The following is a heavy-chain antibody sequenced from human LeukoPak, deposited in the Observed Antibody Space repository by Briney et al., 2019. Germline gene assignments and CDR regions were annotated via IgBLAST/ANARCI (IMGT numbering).Heavy chain of an antibody. CDR3: ARGGLREDWFDP. CDR1: GGSISSYY. CDR2: IYYSGST. V-gene: IGHV4-59*01. Sequence: PSETLSLTCTVPGGSISSYYWSWVRQPPGKGLEWIGYIYYSGSTNYNPSLKSQVTISVDTSKNQFSLKLSSVTAADTAVYYCARGGLREDWFDPWGQGTLVTVSS. J-gene: IGHJ5*02. D-gene: IGHD3/OR15-3a*01.